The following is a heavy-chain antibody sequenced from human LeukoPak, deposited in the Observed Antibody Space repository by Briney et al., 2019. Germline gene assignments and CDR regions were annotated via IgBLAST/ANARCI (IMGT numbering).Heavy chain of an antibody. CDR1: GFTFSSYS. J-gene: IGHJ4*02. CDR3: AKDLIGIVVVPA. Sequence: GGSLRLSCAASGFTFSSYSMNWVRQAPGKGLEWVSSISSSSSYIYYADSVKGRFTISRDNAKNSLYLQMNSLRAEDTAVYYCAKDLIGIVVVPAWGQGTLVTVSS. D-gene: IGHD2-2*01. V-gene: IGHV3-21*04. CDR2: ISSSSSYI.